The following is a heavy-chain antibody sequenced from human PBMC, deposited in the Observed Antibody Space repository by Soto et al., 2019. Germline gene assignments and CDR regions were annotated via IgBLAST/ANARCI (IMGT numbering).Heavy chain of an antibody. CDR1: GFTFSSYG. V-gene: IGHV3-30*18. CDR2: ISYDGSNK. Sequence: LRLSCAASGFTFSSYGMHWVRQAPGKGLEWVAVISYDGSNKYYADSVKGRFTISRDNSKNTLYLQMNSLRAEDTAVYYCAKGRRAYYYYGMDVWGQGTTVTVSS. CDR3: AKGRRAYYYYGMDV. J-gene: IGHJ6*02.